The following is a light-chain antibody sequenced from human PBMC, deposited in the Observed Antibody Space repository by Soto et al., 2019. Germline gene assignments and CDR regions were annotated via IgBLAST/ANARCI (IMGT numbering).Light chain of an antibody. CDR2: DAS. J-gene: IGKJ1*01. V-gene: IGKV3-20*01. CDR3: QLYGIPPT. Sequence: EIVLTQSPGTLSLSPGERATLSCRSSQSVSSSYLAWYQQKPGQAPRLPIYDASNRATGIPDRFSVSGSGTDFTLTISRLEPADFAGYYCQLYGIPPTFGQGTKVEMK. CDR1: QSVSSSY.